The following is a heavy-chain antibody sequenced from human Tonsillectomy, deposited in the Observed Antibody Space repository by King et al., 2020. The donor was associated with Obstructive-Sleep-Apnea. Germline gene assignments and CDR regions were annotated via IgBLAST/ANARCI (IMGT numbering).Heavy chain of an antibody. D-gene: IGHD4-17*01. J-gene: IGHJ2*01. CDR2: MFHSGST. Sequence: VQLQESGPRLVTPSETLSLTCTVSGYSLSSGYYWGWIRQPPGKRLEWIVSMFHSGSTYYNPPLKSRLTTSLDTSKNQFSLNLNSVTASDTAVYYCARVANYGDRTHWYFDVWGRGTLITVSS. CDR1: GYSLSSGYY. V-gene: IGHV4-38-2*02. CDR3: ARVANYGDRTHWYFDV.